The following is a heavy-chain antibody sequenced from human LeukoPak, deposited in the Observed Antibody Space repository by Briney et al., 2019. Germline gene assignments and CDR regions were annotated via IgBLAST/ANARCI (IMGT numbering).Heavy chain of an antibody. Sequence: PSQTLSLTCTVSGGSISSGSYYWSWIRQPAGKGLEWIGRICTSGSTNYNPSLKSRVTISVDTSKNQFSLKLSSVTAADTAVYYCARGSGYLLDRDYWGQGTLVTVSS. CDR2: ICTSGST. V-gene: IGHV4-61*02. CDR1: GGSISSGSYY. CDR3: ARGSGYLLDRDY. J-gene: IGHJ4*02. D-gene: IGHD3-22*01.